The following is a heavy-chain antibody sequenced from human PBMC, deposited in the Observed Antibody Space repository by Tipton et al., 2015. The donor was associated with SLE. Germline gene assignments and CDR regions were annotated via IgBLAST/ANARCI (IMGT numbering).Heavy chain of an antibody. D-gene: IGHD6-13*01. J-gene: IGHJ4*02. CDR2: IYHSGST. CDR1: GFTFSSYSM. CDR3: ARGGGSSSWYAEIDY. Sequence: SLRLSCAASGFTFSSYSMNWVRQPPGKGLEWIGEIYHSGSTNYNPSLKSRVTISVDKSKNQFSLKLSSVTAADTAVYYCARGGGSSSWYAEIDYWGQGTLVTVSS. V-gene: IGHV4-4*02.